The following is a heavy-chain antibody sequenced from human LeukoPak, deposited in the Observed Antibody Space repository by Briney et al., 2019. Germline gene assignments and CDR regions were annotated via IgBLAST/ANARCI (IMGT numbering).Heavy chain of an antibody. J-gene: IGHJ5*02. CDR3: AKGGPEASAGLSWFDP. V-gene: IGHV4-59*01. CDR2: TFYSGNA. CDR1: GGSISNYY. D-gene: IGHD1-14*01. Sequence: SETLSLTCTVSGGSISNYYWYWMRQPPGKGLEWIGHTFYSGNANYNPSLKSRVTISVDTSKNQFSLNLSSVTAADTAVYYCAKGGPEASAGLSWFDPWGQGTLVTVSS.